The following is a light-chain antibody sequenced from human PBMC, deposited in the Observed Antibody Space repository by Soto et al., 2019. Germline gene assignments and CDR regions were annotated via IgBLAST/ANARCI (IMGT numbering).Light chain of an antibody. CDR1: QISARW. CDR2: EAS. CDR3: QQYGISRWT. Sequence: DNKMTQSPSSLSPPVGDRVTITCRARQISARWLAWYQQKPGKSPRLLIYEASSWEGGVPSRFSGSGSGTEFTLTISRLEPEDFAVYYCQQYGISRWTFGQGTKVDIK. V-gene: IGKV1-5*01. J-gene: IGKJ1*01.